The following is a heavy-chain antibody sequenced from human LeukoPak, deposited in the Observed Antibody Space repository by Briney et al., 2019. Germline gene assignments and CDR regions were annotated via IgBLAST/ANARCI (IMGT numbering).Heavy chain of an antibody. J-gene: IGHJ6*03. D-gene: IGHD1-1*01. CDR1: GGTFSSYA. CDR2: IIPIFGTA. V-gene: IGHV1-69*01. Sequence: SVKVSCKASGGTFSSYAISWVRQAPGQGLEWMGGIIPIFGTANYAQKFQGRVTITADESTSTAYMELSSLRSEDTAVYYCARGSLGGNWNLYYYYMDVWGKGTTVTVSS. CDR3: ARGSLGGNWNLYYYYMDV.